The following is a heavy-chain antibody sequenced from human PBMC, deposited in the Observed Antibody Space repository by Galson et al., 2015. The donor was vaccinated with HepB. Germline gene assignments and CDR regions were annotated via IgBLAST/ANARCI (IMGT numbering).Heavy chain of an antibody. J-gene: IGHJ6*03. D-gene: IGHD3-22*01. Sequence: SVKVSCKASGYTFTGYYMHWVRQAPGQGLEWMGWINPNSGGANYAQKFQGRVTMTRDTSISTAYMELSRLRSDDTAVYYCARDYYDSSGYYYYYMDVWGKGTTVTVSS. CDR3: ARDYYDSSGYYYYYMDV. V-gene: IGHV1-2*02. CDR2: INPNSGGA. CDR1: GYTFTGYY.